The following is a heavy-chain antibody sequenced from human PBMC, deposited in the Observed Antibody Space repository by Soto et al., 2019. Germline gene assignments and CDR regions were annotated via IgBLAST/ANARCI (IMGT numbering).Heavy chain of an antibody. V-gene: IGHV4-39*01. CDR1: GGSISSRGYY. CDR2: IYFSGSI. CDR3: VKPPAYYIDSNAYYPV. Sequence: PSETLSLTCTVSGGSISSRGYYWAWIRQPPGKGLEWIGSIYFSGSIYDSPSLKSRITISVDTAKNQFSLKLNSVTAADTAEHYCVKPPAYYIDSNAYYPVWGQGTLVTVSS. J-gene: IGHJ4*02. D-gene: IGHD3-22*01.